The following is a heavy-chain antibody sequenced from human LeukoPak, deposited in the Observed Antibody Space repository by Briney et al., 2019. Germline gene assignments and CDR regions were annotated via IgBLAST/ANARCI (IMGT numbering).Heavy chain of an antibody. D-gene: IGHD3-10*02. J-gene: IGHJ6*04. CDR3: AELGITMIGGV. CDR1: GFTFSSYW. CDR2: IKTDGSYT. V-gene: IGHV3-74*01. Sequence: GGSLRLSCAASGFTFSSYWMHWVRQAPGKGLVWVSRIKTDGSYTSYADSVKGRFTISRDNAKNSLYLQMNSLRAEDTAVYYCAELGITMIGGVWGKGTTVTISS.